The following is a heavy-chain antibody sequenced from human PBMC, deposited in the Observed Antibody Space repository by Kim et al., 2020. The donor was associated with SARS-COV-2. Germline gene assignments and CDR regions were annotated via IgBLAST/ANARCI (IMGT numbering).Heavy chain of an antibody. J-gene: IGHJ3*02. V-gene: IGHV3-15*01. CDR2: IKSKTDGGTT. CDR3: TTILFAWDAFDI. CDR1: GITFSNAW. Sequence: GGSLRLSCAASGITFSNAWMSWVRQAPGKGLEWVGRIKSKTDGGTTDYAAPVKIRFTNSRDDSKNTLYLQMNSPKTEDTAVYYCTTILFAWDAFDIWGQGTWVTVSS. D-gene: IGHD3-10*01.